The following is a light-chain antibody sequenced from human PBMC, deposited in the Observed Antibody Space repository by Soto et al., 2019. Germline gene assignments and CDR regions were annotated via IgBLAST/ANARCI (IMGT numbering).Light chain of an antibody. V-gene: IGKV3-20*01. J-gene: IGKJ1*01. CDR3: QQYGSSLL. Sequence: EIVLTQSPGTLSLSPGERATLSCRASQSVTNSFLAWYQQAPGQAPRLLIYDASSRASGIPDRFTGSGSGTDFTLTISRLEPEDFAVYYCQQYGSSLLFGQGTKVDI. CDR1: QSVTNSF. CDR2: DAS.